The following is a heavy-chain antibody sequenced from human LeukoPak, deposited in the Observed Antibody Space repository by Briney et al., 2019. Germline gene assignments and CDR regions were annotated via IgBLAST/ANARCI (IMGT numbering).Heavy chain of an antibody. Sequence: GRSLRVSCAASGFTFDDYAMHWVRQAPGNGLEWVSGISWNSGSIGYADSVKGRFTISRDNAKNSLYLQMNSLRAEDTALYYCAKTRKRGYCSGGSCYFDYWGQGTLVTVSS. D-gene: IGHD2-15*01. V-gene: IGHV3-9*01. J-gene: IGHJ4*02. CDR3: AKTRKRGYCSGGSCYFDY. CDR1: GFTFDDYA. CDR2: ISWNSGSI.